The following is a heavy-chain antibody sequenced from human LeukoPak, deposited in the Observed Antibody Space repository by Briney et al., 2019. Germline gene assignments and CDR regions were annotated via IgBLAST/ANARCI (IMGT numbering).Heavy chain of an antibody. CDR3: ARHVSDSNFYYYYYMDV. CDR2: IYYSGST. Sequence: SETLSLTCTVSGGSVSSSSYYWGWIRQPPGKGLEWIGSIYYSGSTYYNPSLKSRVTTSVDMSKNQFSLKLSSVTAADTAVYYCARHVSDSNFYYYYYMDVWGKGTTVTVSS. J-gene: IGHJ6*03. V-gene: IGHV4-39*01. CDR1: GGSVSSSSYY. D-gene: IGHD4-11*01.